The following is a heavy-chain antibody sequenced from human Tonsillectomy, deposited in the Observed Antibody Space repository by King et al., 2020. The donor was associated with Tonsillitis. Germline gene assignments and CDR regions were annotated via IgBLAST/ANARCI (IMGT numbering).Heavy chain of an antibody. CDR1: GYGFTDYY. D-gene: IGHD3-16*01. J-gene: IGHJ6*02. Sequence: QLVQSGAEVKKPGASVKVSCKASGYGFTDYYMHWVRQAPGQGLEWMGWVNSNSGGRNYAQKFQGRVTLTRDASISTASMELRSLSSDDTAVYYCARGGKSAYGMDVWGQGTTVTVS. CDR2: VNSNSGGR. V-gene: IGHV1-2*02. CDR3: ARGGKSAYGMDV.